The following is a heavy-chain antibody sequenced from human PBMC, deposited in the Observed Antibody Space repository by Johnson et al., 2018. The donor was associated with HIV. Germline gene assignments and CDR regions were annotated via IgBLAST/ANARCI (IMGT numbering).Heavy chain of an antibody. CDR1: GFTFSSYA. CDR3: ARESGWGHDAFDI. V-gene: IGHV3-23*04. D-gene: IGHD3-22*01. J-gene: IGHJ3*02. Sequence: VQLVESGGGLVQPGGSLRLSCAASGFTFSSYAMSWVRQAPGKGLEWVSAISGSGGSTYYADSLKGRFTISRDNSKNTLYLQMNSLRAEDTAVYSCARESGWGHDAFDIWGQGTMVIVSS. CDR2: ISGSGGST.